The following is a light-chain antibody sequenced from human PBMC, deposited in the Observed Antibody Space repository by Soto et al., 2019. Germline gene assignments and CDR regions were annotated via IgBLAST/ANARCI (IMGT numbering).Light chain of an antibody. Sequence: DIQITQSPSTLSASVGDRVTITCRASQSINDWLAWYQQKPGKAPKLLIHKASSLKSGVPSRFSGSGSGTEFTLTISSLQPDDSATYFCQQYNTYWTFGQGTKVDIK. CDR2: KAS. V-gene: IGKV1-5*03. CDR3: QQYNTYWT. CDR1: QSINDW. J-gene: IGKJ1*01.